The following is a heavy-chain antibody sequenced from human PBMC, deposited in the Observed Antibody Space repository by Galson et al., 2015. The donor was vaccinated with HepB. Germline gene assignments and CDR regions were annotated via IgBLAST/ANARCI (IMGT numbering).Heavy chain of an antibody. V-gene: IGHV3-21*01. J-gene: IGHJ4*02. CDR2: ISSSSSYI. Sequence: SLRLSCAASGFTFSSYSMNWVRQAPGKGLEWVSSISSSSSYIYYADSVKGRFTISRDNAKNSLYLQMNSLRAEDTAVYYCARRSDDFWSGYYPTWGQGTLVTVSS. CDR3: ARRSDDFWSGYYPT. D-gene: IGHD3-3*01. CDR1: GFTFSSYS.